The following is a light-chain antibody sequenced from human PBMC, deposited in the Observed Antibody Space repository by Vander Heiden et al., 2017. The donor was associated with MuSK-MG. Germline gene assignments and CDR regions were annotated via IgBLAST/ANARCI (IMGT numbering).Light chain of an antibody. V-gene: IGLV3-19*01. Sequence: SSELTQDPAVSVALGQTVRITCQGDSLRSYYASWYQQKPGQAPVLVIYGKNNRPSGIPDRFSGSSSGNTASLTITGAQAEDEADYYCNSRDSSGNHPNGVFGGGTKLTVL. CDR2: GKN. CDR3: NSRDSSGNHPNGV. CDR1: SLRSYY. J-gene: IGLJ3*02.